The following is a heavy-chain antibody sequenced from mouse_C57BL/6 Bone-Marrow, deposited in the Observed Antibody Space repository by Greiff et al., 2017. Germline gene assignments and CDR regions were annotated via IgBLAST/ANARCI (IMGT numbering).Heavy chain of an antibody. D-gene: IGHD1-1*02. Sequence: QVQLQQPGAELVKPGASVKLSCKASGYTFTSYWMHWVKQRPGRGLEWIGRIDPNSGGTKYNEKFKGKAKLTADKPSSTAYMQRSSLTAEDSAVYYDSSLFLYFDVWGTGTMVTVSA. J-gene: IGHJ1*03. CDR1: GYTFTSYW. CDR3: SSLFLYFDV. CDR2: IDPNSGGT. V-gene: IGHV1-72*01.